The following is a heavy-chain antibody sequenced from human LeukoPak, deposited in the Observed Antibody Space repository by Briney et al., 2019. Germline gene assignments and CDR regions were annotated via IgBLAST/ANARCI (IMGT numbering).Heavy chain of an antibody. Sequence: PSETLSLTCTVSGGSISSSSYYWGWIRQPPGKGLEWIGSIYYSGSTYYNPSLKSRVTISVDTSKNQFSLKLSSVTAADTAVYYCARDELYSNYPFDPWGQGTLVTVSS. CDR1: GGSISSSSYY. J-gene: IGHJ5*02. CDR3: ARDELYSNYPFDP. D-gene: IGHD4-11*01. V-gene: IGHV4-39*07. CDR2: IYYSGST.